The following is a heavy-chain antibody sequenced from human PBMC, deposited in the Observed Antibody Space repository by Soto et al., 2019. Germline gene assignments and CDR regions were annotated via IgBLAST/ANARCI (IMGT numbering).Heavy chain of an antibody. J-gene: IGHJ4*02. Sequence: QVQLQESGPGLVRPSETLSLTCTVSGGSVRSHYWSWIRQPPGKGLEWIAYIYYTGVTNFKTSLKSRLTISRDSSNNQVSLNRSSVTAADTDVYYCASLGSGYDYWGQGTLVSVTS. D-gene: IGHD3-10*01. CDR1: GGSVRSHY. CDR3: ASLGSGYDY. CDR2: IYYTGVT. V-gene: IGHV4-59*02.